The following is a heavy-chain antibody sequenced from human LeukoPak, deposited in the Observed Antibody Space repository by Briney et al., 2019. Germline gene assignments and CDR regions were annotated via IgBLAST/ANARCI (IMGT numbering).Heavy chain of an antibody. V-gene: IGHV3-21*01. CDR1: GFTFSSYS. J-gene: IGHJ4*02. CDR3: ARDGPHYYDSSSFDY. D-gene: IGHD3-22*01. Sequence: GGSLRLSCAASGFTFSSYSMNWVRQAPGKGLEWVSCITSSSSFIYYADSVKGRFTISRDNAKNSPYLQMNSLRAEDTAVYYCARDGPHYYDSSSFDYWGQGTLVTVSS. CDR2: ITSSSSFI.